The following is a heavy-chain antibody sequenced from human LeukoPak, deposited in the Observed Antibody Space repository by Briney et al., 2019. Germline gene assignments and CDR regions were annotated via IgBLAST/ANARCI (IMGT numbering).Heavy chain of an antibody. Sequence: GGSLRLSCAASGFTFSSYGMHWVRQAPGKGLEWVAVIWYDGSNKYCADSVKGRFTTSRDNSKNTLYLQMNSLRAEDTAVYYCARDIEYSSSSGMCDYWGQGTLVTVSS. D-gene: IGHD6-6*01. CDR1: GFTFSSYG. CDR3: ARDIEYSSSSGMCDY. CDR2: IWYDGSNK. V-gene: IGHV3-33*01. J-gene: IGHJ4*02.